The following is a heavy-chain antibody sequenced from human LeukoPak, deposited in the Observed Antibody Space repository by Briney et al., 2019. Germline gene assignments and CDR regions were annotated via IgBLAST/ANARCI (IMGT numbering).Heavy chain of an antibody. Sequence: PGGSLRLSCAASGFTFSSYAMSWVRQAPGKGLEWVSAISGSGGSTYYADSVKGRFTISRDNSKNTLYLRMNSLRAEDTAVYYCAKPHYDSSGYRYYFDYWGQGTLVTVSS. CDR2: ISGSGGST. V-gene: IGHV3-23*01. J-gene: IGHJ4*02. D-gene: IGHD3-22*01. CDR3: AKPHYDSSGYRYYFDY. CDR1: GFTFSSYA.